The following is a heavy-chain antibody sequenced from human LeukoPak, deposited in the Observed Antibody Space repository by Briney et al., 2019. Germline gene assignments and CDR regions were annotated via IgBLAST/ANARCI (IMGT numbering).Heavy chain of an antibody. D-gene: IGHD3-10*01. J-gene: IGHJ3*02. CDR1: GFTFSSYA. Sequence: GGSLRLSCAASGFTFSSYAMSWVRQAPGKGLEWVSAISGSGGSTYYADSVKGRHTISRDNSKNTLYLQMNSLRAEDTAVYYCAIGKTYYYGSGSYVDGGFDIWGQGTMVTVSS. CDR3: AIGKTYYYGSGSYVDGGFDI. CDR2: ISGSGGST. V-gene: IGHV3-23*01.